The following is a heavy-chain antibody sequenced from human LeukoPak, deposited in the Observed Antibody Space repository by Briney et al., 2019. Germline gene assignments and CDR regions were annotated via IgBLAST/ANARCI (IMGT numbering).Heavy chain of an antibody. CDR3: ARQPLSGWYVGCFDY. J-gene: IGHJ4*02. CDR2: IYTSGST. Sequence: SETLSLPCTVSGGPISSYYWSWIRQPAGKGLEWIGRIYTSGSTNYNPSLKSRVTMSVDTSTNQFSLKLSSVTAADTAVYYCARQPLSGWYVGCFDYWGQGTLVTVSS. CDR1: GGPISSYY. D-gene: IGHD6-19*01. V-gene: IGHV4-4*07.